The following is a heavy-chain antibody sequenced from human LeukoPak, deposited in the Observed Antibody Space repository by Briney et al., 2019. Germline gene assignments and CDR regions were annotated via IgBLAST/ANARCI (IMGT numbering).Heavy chain of an antibody. Sequence: ASVKVSFASSGYTFTGFYIHWVRQAPGQGLEWMGWINPDRGGTNYAQKFQGRVTLTRDTSINTAYMQLSRLSSDDTAVYYCVREDFVAIPDAIRSDYWGQGTLVIVSS. D-gene: IGHD2-2*01. CDR3: VREDFVAIPDAIRSDY. V-gene: IGHV1-2*02. J-gene: IGHJ4*02. CDR1: GYTFTGFY. CDR2: INPDRGGT.